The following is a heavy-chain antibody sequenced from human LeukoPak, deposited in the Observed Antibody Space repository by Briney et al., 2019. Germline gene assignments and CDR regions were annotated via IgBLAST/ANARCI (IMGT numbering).Heavy chain of an antibody. J-gene: IGHJ4*02. Sequence: GGSLRLSCAVSGFTFSIYWMSWVREAPGGGRDWVANIKQDGSDKYYVDSVKSRFTITRDNAKNSLYLQMNSLRADDTDVYCCARGRGGFDYWGQGTLVTVSS. CDR1: GFTFSIYW. V-gene: IGHV3-7*01. CDR3: ARGRGGFDY. D-gene: IGHD4-23*01. CDR2: IKQDGSDK.